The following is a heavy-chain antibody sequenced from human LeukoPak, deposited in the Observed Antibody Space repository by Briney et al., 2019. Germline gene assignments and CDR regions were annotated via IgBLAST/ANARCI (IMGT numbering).Heavy chain of an antibody. V-gene: IGHV1-8*01. J-gene: IGHJ4*02. CDR1: GYTFTSYD. CDR3: ARGRKWLRALDY. Sequence: ASVKVSCKASGYTFTSYDINWVRQAPGQGLEWMGWMNPNSGNTGYAQKFQGRVTMTRNTSISTAYMELSSLRSEDTAVYYCARGRKWLRALDYWGQGTLVTVSS. CDR2: MNPNSGNT. D-gene: IGHD5-12*01.